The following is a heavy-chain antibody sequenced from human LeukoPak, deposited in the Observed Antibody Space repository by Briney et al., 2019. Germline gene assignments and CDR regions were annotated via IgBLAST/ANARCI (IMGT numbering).Heavy chain of an antibody. CDR2: IYYSGST. Sequence: SETLSLTCTVSGGSISSSSYYWGWIRQPPGKGLEWIGSIYYSGSTYYNPSLKSRVTISVDTSKNQFSLKLSSVTAADTAVYYCARHGSIAVAGIRGFDPWGQGTLVTVSS. CDR3: ARHGSIAVAGIRGFDP. V-gene: IGHV4-39*01. J-gene: IGHJ5*02. D-gene: IGHD6-19*01. CDR1: GGSISSSSYY.